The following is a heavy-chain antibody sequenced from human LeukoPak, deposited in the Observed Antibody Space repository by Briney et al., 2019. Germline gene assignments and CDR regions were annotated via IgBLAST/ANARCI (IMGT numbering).Heavy chain of an antibody. D-gene: IGHD1-20*01. V-gene: IGHV1-69*06. Sequence: ASVKVSCKASGGTFSSYAISWVRQAPGQGLEWMGGIIPMFGTANYAQKFQDRVTITADKSTSTAYMELSSLRSEDTAVYYCARENNWKYFDYWGQGTLVTVSS. CDR3: ARENNWKYFDY. J-gene: IGHJ4*02. CDR1: GGTFSSYA. CDR2: IIPMFGTA.